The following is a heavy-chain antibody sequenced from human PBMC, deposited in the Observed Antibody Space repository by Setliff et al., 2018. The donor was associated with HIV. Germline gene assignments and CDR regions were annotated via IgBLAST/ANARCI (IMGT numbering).Heavy chain of an antibody. CDR2: IWYDGSNQ. CDR3: AKGMTYGSGSYWFDY. Sequence: LRLSCAASGFTLSSYGMHWVRQAPGKGLEWVAVIWYDGSNQYYADSVKGRFTISRDNSKNTVYLQMNSLRAEDTAVYYCAKGMTYGSGSYWFDYWGQGTLVTVSS. D-gene: IGHD3-10*01. CDR1: GFTLSSYG. V-gene: IGHV3-33*06. J-gene: IGHJ4*02.